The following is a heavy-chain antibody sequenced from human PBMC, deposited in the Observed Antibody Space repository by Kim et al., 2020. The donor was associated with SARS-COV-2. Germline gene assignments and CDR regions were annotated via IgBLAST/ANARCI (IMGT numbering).Heavy chain of an antibody. D-gene: IGHD3-10*01. J-gene: IGHJ4*02. Sequence: ETLSLTCTVSGGSVSSGSYYWSWIRQPPGKGLEWIGYIYYSGSTNYNPSLKSRVTISVDTSKNQFSLKLSSVTAADTAVYYCARDRPYYYGSGAVYFDYWGQGTLVTVSS. V-gene: IGHV4-61*01. CDR3: ARDRPYYYGSGAVYFDY. CDR1: GGSVSSGSYY. CDR2: IYYSGST.